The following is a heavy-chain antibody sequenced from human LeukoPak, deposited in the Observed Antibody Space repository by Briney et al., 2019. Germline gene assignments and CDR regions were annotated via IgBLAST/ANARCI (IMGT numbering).Heavy chain of an antibody. J-gene: IGHJ5*02. CDR2: ISGSGGST. Sequence: GGSLRLSCAASGFTVSSNYMSWVRQAPGKGLEWVSAISGSGGSTYYADSVKGRFTISRDNSKNTLYLQMNSLRAEDTAVYYCARDGGPYGSETWGQGTLVAVSS. CDR1: GFTVSSNY. D-gene: IGHD3-10*01. CDR3: ARDGGPYGSET. V-gene: IGHV3-66*01.